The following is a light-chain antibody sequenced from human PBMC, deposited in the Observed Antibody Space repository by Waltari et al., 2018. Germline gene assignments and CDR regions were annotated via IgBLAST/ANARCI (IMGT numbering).Light chain of an antibody. CDR2: GAS. V-gene: IGKV3-20*01. J-gene: IGKJ1*01. CDR1: QSVRGS. Sequence: EIVLTQSPGTLSLSPGERATLSCRASQSVRGSLAWYQQKAGQAPRLLIYGASSRATGIPDRFSGSGSWTNFSLTISRLGPEDFAVYYCQHYVRLPATFGQGTKVKIK. CDR3: QHYVRLPAT.